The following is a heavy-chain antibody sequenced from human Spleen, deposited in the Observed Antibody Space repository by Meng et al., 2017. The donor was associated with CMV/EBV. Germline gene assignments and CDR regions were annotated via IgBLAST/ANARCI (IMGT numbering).Heavy chain of an antibody. CDR3: ASIDSGYCSSTSCYKVRPYYYYGMDV. D-gene: IGHD2-2*02. CDR1: DGSIRSTTSY. J-gene: IGHJ6*02. V-gene: IGHV4-39*01. Sequence: SETLSLTCTVSDGSIRSTTSYWGWIRRPPGKGLEWIGSVYHSGSSYYSPALKSRVTISVDTSKNQFSLNLSSVTAADTAVYYCASIDSGYCSSTSCYKVRPYYYYGMDVWGQGTTVTVSS. CDR2: VYHSGSS.